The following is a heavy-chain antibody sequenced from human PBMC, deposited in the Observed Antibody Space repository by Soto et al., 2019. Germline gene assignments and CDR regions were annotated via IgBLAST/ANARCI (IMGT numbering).Heavy chain of an antibody. CDR1: GGSISSSSYY. CDR3: ARDRGLRYFDWLSIDY. V-gene: IGHV4-39*02. Sequence: SETLSLTCSVSGGSISSSSYYWGWIRQPPGKGLEWIGSIYYSGSTYYNPSLKSRVTISVDTSKNQFSLKLSSVTAADTAVYYCARDRGLRYFDWLSIDYWGQGTLVTVSS. J-gene: IGHJ4*02. D-gene: IGHD3-9*01. CDR2: IYYSGST.